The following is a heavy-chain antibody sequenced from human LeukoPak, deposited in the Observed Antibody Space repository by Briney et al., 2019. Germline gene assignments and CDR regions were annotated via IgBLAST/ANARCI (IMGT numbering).Heavy chain of an antibody. Sequence: PGGSLRLSCAASGFTFRNYAMSWVRQAPGQGLEGISSISGSGDDTHYAASVKGRFTISRDNSKSPLSLQMNSLRAEDTAIFYCAKLTGEFTGPWGQGTLVTVSS. V-gene: IGHV3-23*01. CDR3: AKLTGEFTGP. D-gene: IGHD7-27*01. CDR2: ISGSGDDT. CDR1: GFTFRNYA. J-gene: IGHJ5*02.